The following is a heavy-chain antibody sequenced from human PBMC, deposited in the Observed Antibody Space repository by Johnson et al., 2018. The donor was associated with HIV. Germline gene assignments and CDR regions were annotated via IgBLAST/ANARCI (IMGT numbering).Heavy chain of an antibody. D-gene: IGHD3-16*01. CDR1: GFTFSSYW. J-gene: IGHJ3*02. CDR2: IKSKTDGGTT. V-gene: IGHV3-15*01. CDR3: TRSDYGDVFDI. Sequence: VQLVESGGGFVQPGGSLRLSCAASGFTFSSYWMHWVRQAPGKGLVWVGRIKSKTDGGTTDYAAPVKGRFTISRDDSKSIAYLQMNIVKTEDTAVYYCTRSDYGDVFDIWGQGTMVTVSS.